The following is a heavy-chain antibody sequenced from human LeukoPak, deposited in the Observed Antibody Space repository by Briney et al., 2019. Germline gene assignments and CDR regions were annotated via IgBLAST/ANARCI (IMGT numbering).Heavy chain of an antibody. CDR1: GFTFSSYW. V-gene: IGHV3-7*01. CDR2: IKQDGSEK. CDR3: AKDICGGDCYPSGGY. Sequence: GGSLRLSCAASGFTFSSYWMSWVRQAPGEGLEWVANIKQDGSEKYYADSVKGRFTISRDNSKNTLYLQMNSLRAEDTAVYYCAKDICGGDCYPSGGYWGQGTLVTVSS. D-gene: IGHD2-21*01. J-gene: IGHJ4*02.